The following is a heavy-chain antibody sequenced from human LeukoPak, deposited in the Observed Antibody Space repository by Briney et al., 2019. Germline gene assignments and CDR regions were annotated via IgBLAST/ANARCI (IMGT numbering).Heavy chain of an antibody. CDR3: ASGGPYNWFDP. D-gene: IGHD4-23*01. Sequence: PSETLSLTCTVSGGSITSGSYYWSWIRQPAGKGLEWIGRINTSGSTSYNPSLKSRVTISVDTSKNQFSLKLSSVTAADTAVYYCASGGPYNWFDPWGQGTLVTVSS. J-gene: IGHJ5*02. CDR1: GGSITSGSYY. CDR2: INTSGST. V-gene: IGHV4-61*02.